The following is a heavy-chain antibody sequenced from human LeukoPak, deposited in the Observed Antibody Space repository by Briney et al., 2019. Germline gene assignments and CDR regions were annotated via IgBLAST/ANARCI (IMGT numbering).Heavy chain of an antibody. CDR3: ARASLILKGPQKLYYFDY. J-gene: IGHJ4*02. D-gene: IGHD3/OR15-3a*01. CDR1: GGSISSNSYY. CDR2: IYYSGST. V-gene: IGHV4-61*01. Sequence: SETLSLTCAVSGGSISSNSYYWSWIRQPPGKGLEWIGYIYYSGSTDYNSSLKSRVTISVDMSKNQFSLNLSSVTAADTAVYYCARASLILKGPQKLYYFDYWGQGTLVSVSS.